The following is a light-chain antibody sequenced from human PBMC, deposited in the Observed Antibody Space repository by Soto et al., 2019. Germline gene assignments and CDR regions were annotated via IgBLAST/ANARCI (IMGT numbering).Light chain of an antibody. J-gene: IGKJ2*03. CDR2: GAS. Sequence: EIVLTQSPGTLSLPPGESATLSCRASQSVSSTNLAWYQQKPGQSPRLVMFGASSRATGIPDRFSGSGSGTDFTLTISRLEPEDFAVYYCQQYGSSPVSFGQGTKLEIK. CDR3: QQYGSSPVS. V-gene: IGKV3-20*01. CDR1: QSVSSTN.